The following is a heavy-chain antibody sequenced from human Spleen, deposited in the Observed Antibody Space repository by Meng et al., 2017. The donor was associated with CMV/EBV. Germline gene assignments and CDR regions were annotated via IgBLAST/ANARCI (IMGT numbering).Heavy chain of an antibody. Sequence: GESLKISCAASGFTFSSYSMNWVRQAPGKGLEWVSTISGSGGSTHYADSVKGRFTISRDNSKNTLYLQMNSLRVEDTAVYYCAKGDSSGWFYFDYWGQGTLVTVSS. V-gene: IGHV3-23*01. J-gene: IGHJ4*02. CDR1: GFTFSSYS. CDR2: ISGSGGST. CDR3: AKGDSSGWFYFDY. D-gene: IGHD6-19*01.